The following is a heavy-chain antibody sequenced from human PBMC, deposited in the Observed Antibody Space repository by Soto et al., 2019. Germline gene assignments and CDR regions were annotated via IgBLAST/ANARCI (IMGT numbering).Heavy chain of an antibody. CDR3: TTYYYDCSGYTIFDY. D-gene: IGHD3-22*01. CDR2: INSSGGST. CDR1: GYTFSSYY. Sequence: QVQRVQSGAEVKKPGASVKVSCKASGYTFSSYYRHWVRQASGQGLEWMGIINSSGGSTSYAQKFQGRVTITRDTSTSTVYMELSSMRSEDTAVYYCTTYYYDCSGYTIFDYWGQGTLVTVSS. J-gene: IGHJ4*02. V-gene: IGHV1-46*01.